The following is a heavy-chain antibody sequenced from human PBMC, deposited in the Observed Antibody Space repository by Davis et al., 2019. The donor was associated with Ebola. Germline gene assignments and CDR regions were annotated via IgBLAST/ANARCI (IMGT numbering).Heavy chain of an antibody. J-gene: IGHJ3*02. D-gene: IGHD5-18*01. CDR3: AREEGYSYGRFHAFDI. V-gene: IGHV3-23*01. CDR2: ISGSGGST. CDR1: GFTFSSYA. Sequence: PGGSLRLSCAASGFTFSSYAMSWVRQAPGKGLEWVSAISGSGGSTFYADSVKGRFTISRDNSKNTLYLQMNSLRAEDTAVYYCAREEGYSYGRFHAFDIWGQGTMVTVSS.